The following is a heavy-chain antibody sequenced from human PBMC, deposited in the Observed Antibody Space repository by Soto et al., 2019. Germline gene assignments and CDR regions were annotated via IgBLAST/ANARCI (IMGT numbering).Heavy chain of an antibody. D-gene: IGHD3-16*02. Sequence: QVQLQESGPGLVKPSETLSLTCTVSGGSVSSGSYYWSWIRQPPGKGLEWIGYIYYSGSTNYNPSLKSRVTISVDTSKNQFSLKLSSLTAADTAVYYCASAYVWGSYRIDYWGQGTLVTVSS. CDR3: ASAYVWGSYRIDY. V-gene: IGHV4-61*01. CDR2: IYYSGST. J-gene: IGHJ4*02. CDR1: GGSVSSGSYY.